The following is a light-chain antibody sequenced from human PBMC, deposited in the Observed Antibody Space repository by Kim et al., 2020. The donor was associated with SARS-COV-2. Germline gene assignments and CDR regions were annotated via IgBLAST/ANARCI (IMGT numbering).Light chain of an antibody. V-gene: IGLV1-44*01. J-gene: IGLJ3*02. CDR2: SND. CDR3: AAWDDSLNGPV. Sequence: QSVLTQPPSASGTPGQRVTISCSGGSSNIESNTVSWYQQLPGTAPKLLIYSNDQRPSGVPDRFSGSESGTSASLAISGLQSEDEAHYYCAAWDDSLNGPVFGGGTQLTVL. CDR1: SSNIESNT.